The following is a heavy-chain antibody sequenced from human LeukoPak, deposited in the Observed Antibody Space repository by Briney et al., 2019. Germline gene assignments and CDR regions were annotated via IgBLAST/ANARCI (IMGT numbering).Heavy chain of an antibody. CDR1: GGSISSYY. Sequence: SETLSLTCTVSGGSISSYYWSWIRQPPGKGLEWIGYIYYSGSTNYNPSLKSRVTISVDTSKNQFSLKLSSVTAADTAVYYCARHRYYGSGSYYGDWGQGTLVTVSS. D-gene: IGHD3-10*01. CDR2: IYYSGST. CDR3: ARHRYYGSGSYYGD. J-gene: IGHJ4*02. V-gene: IGHV4-59*08.